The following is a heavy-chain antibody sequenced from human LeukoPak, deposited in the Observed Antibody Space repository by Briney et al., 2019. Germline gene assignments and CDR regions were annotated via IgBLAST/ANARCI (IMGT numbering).Heavy chain of an antibody. D-gene: IGHD6-13*01. V-gene: IGHV4-61*05. CDR1: GGSISTSNYY. CDR3: ARVESSNPVEAFDI. Sequence: PSETLSLTCTVSGGSISTSNYYWGWIRQPPGKGLEWIGYIYYSGSTNYNPSLKSRVTISVDTSKNQFSLKLSSVTAADTAVYYCARVESSNPVEAFDIWGQGTMVTVSS. CDR2: IYYSGST. J-gene: IGHJ3*02.